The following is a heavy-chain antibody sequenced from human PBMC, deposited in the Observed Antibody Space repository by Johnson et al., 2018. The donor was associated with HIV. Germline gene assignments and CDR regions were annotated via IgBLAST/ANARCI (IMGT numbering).Heavy chain of an antibody. J-gene: IGHJ3*02. CDR3: AKGWIVGATKGEVDAFDI. D-gene: IGHD1-26*01. CDR1: AFTFSSYA. CDR2: ISYDGSNK. V-gene: IGHV3-30-3*01. Sequence: QMMLVESGGGVVQPGRSLRLACAASAFTFSSYAMHWVRQAPGKGLEWVAVISYDGSNKYYADSVKGRFTISRDNSKNTLYLQMNSLRAEDTALYYCAKGWIVGATKGEVDAFDIWGQGTMVTVSS.